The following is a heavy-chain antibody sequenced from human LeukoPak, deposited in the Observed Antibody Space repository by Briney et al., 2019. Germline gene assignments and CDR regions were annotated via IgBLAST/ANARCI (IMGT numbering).Heavy chain of an antibody. CDR3: ARARRYFDAVDP. CDR2: INPDSGGT. Sequence: GASVKVSCKASGYTFTDYYMHWVRQAPGQGLEWMGWINPDSGGTNYAQKFQGRVTMTRDTSISTAYMELSRLRSDDTAVYYCARARRYFDAVDPWGQGTLVTVSS. V-gene: IGHV1-2*02. CDR1: GYTFTDYY. J-gene: IGHJ5*02. D-gene: IGHD3-9*01.